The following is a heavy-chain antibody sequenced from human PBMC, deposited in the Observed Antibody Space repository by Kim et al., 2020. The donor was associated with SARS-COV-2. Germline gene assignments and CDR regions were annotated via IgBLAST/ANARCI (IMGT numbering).Heavy chain of an antibody. J-gene: IGHJ4*02. CDR1: GGSISSGGYY. D-gene: IGHD4-17*01. CDR2: IYYSGST. V-gene: IGHV4-31*03. CDR3: ARIYGDGSYYFDY. Sequence: SETLSLTCTVSGGSISSGGYYWSWIRQHPGKGLEWIGYIYYSGSTYYNPSLKSRVTISVDTSKNQFSLKLSSVTAADTAVYYCARIYGDGSYYFDYWGQGTLVTVSS.